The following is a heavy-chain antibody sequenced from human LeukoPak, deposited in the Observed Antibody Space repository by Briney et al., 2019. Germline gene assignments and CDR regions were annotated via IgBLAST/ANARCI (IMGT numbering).Heavy chain of an antibody. D-gene: IGHD6-19*01. Sequence: GGSLRLSCAASGFTFSSYSMNWVRQAPGKGLEWVSSISSSSSYIYYADSVKGRFTISRDNAKNSLYLQMNSLRAEDTAVYYCARADGSGWYCIFDYWGQGTLVTVSS. V-gene: IGHV3-21*01. CDR2: ISSSSSYI. CDR1: GFTFSSYS. J-gene: IGHJ4*02. CDR3: ARADGSGWYCIFDY.